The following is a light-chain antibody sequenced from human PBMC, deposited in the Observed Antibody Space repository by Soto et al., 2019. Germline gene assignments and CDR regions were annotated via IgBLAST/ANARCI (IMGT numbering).Light chain of an antibody. CDR2: DSS. CDR3: QQYNNWPPRYT. J-gene: IGKJ2*01. CDR1: QSVSRA. V-gene: IGKV3-15*01. Sequence: DIVLTQSPATLSVSPGESATLSCRASQSVSRALAWYQHVPGQAPRLPIYDSSTRATGIPARFSGSGSGTRFTLTISSLQSEDFAVYSCQQYNNWPPRYTFGQGTKLQI.